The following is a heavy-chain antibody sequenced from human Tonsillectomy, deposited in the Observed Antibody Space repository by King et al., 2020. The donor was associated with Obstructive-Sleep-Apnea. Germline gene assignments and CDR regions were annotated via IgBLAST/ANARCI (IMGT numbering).Heavy chain of an antibody. CDR2: IYYSGST. CDR3: ASYTMAAYPEI. Sequence: LQLPESGPGLVKPPETLSLTCTVSGGSISTSYSYWGWIRQPPGKGLEWIGSIYYSGSTYYNPPLKSRVTISLDTSKNQFSLNLSSVTAADPAVYYSASYTMAAYPEIWGRGTLVTVST. D-gene: IGHD5-24*01. J-gene: IGHJ2*01. V-gene: IGHV4-39*07. CDR1: GGSISTSYSY.